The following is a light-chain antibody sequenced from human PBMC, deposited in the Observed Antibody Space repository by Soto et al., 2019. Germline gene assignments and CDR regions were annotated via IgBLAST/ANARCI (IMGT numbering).Light chain of an antibody. Sequence: QSVLTQPPSVSGAPGQRVTISCAGSSSNIGAGFDVHWYQHLPGTAPKLLIYGNRNRPSGAPDRFSGSKSGASASLAITGLQPEDEAVYYCAAWDDSLSVVVFGGGTKLTVL. CDR1: SSNIGAGFD. CDR2: GNR. V-gene: IGLV1-40*01. J-gene: IGLJ2*01. CDR3: AAWDDSLSVVV.